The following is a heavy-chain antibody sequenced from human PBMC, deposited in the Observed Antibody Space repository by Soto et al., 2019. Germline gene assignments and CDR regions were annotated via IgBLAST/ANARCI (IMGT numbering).Heavy chain of an antibody. V-gene: IGHV4-30-2*01. Sequence: SETLSLTCAVSGGSISSGGYSWSWIRQPPGKGLEWIGYIYHSGSTYYNPSLKSRLTISLDSAENQFSVRLTSVTAADTAVYYCAREGYSSNWSIYGMDVWGQGTTVTVSS. CDR1: GGSISSGGYS. D-gene: IGHD6-13*01. CDR2: IYHSGST. CDR3: AREGYSSNWSIYGMDV. J-gene: IGHJ6*02.